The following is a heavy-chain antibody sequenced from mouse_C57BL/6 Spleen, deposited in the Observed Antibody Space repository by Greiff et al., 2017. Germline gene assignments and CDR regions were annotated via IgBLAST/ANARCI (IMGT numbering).Heavy chain of an antibody. CDR2: IDPETGGT. CDR1: GYTFTDYE. V-gene: IGHV1-15*01. J-gene: IGHJ1*03. Sequence: QVQLQQSGAELVRPGASVTLSCKASGYTFTDYEMHWVKQTPVHGLEWIGAIDPETGGTAYNQKFKGKAILTADKSSSTAYMELRSLTSEDSAGYYCTRDITRYFDVWGTGTTVTVSS. CDR3: TRDITRYFDV.